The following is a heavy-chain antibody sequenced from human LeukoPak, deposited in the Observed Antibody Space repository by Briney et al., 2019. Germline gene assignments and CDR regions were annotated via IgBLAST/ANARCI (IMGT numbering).Heavy chain of an antibody. D-gene: IGHD6-13*01. J-gene: IGHJ4*02. CDR1: GFTFSTYY. V-gene: IGHV3-74*01. CDR3: ARDRDSSWYDY. Sequence: PGGSLRLSCAASGFTFSTYYMYWVRQAPGKGLVWVARINREGSSTGYADSVQGRFTISRDNAKNTLFLQMNSLRAEDTAVYYCARDRDSSWYDYWGQGTLVTVSS. CDR2: INREGSST.